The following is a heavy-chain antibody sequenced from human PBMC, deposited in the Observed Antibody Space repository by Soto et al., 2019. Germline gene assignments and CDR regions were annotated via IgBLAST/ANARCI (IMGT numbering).Heavy chain of an antibody. CDR3: ARVWATVTPPSIHYYYYMDV. CDR1: GYSFTSYW. Sequence: PGESLKISCKGSGYSFTSYWIGWVRQMPGKGLEWMGIIYPGDSDTRYSPSFQGQVTISADKSISTAYLQWSSLKASDTAMYYCARVWATVTPPSIHYYYYMDVWGKGTKVTVSS. J-gene: IGHJ6*03. V-gene: IGHV5-51*01. CDR2: IYPGDSDT. D-gene: IGHD4-17*01.